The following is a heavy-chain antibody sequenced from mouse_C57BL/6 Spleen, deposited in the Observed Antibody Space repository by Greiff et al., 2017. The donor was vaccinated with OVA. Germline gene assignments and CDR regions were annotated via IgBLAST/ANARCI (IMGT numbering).Heavy chain of an antibody. Sequence: QVHVKQPGAELVRPGSSVKLSCKASGYTFTSYWMHWVKQRPIQGLEWIGNIDPSDSETHYNQKFKDKATLTVDKSSSTAYMQLSSLTSEDSAVYYCARIYSNYGFDYWGQGTTLTVSS. D-gene: IGHD2-5*01. CDR2: IDPSDSET. CDR3: ARIYSNYGFDY. J-gene: IGHJ2*01. V-gene: IGHV1-52*01. CDR1: GYTFTSYW.